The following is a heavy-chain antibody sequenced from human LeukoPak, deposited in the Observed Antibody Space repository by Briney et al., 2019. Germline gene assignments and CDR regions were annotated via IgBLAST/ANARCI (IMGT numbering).Heavy chain of an antibody. CDR1: GYTFTSYA. CDR3: ARGPPRLNWFDP. Sequence: GASVKASCKASGYTFTSYAMHWMRQAPGQGLEWMGWINGDNGNTKYSQKLQGRVTITRDTSASTACMELRSLRSEDTAVFYCARGPPRLNWFDPWGQGTLVTVSS. CDR2: INGDNGNT. V-gene: IGHV1-3*01. J-gene: IGHJ5*02. D-gene: IGHD6-25*01.